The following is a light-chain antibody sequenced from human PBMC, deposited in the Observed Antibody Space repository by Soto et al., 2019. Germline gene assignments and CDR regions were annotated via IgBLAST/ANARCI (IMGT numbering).Light chain of an antibody. J-gene: IGKJ1*01. CDR1: QSIATT. CDR2: GAS. V-gene: IGKV3-15*01. CDR3: QQYGSSPWT. Sequence: EIVLTQSPDNLSVSPGERATLSCRASQSIATTLAWYQHKPGQAPRVLIYGASTRATDVPPRFSGSGSGTDFTLTISSLQSEDFAVYYCQQYGSSPWTFGQGTKVEIK.